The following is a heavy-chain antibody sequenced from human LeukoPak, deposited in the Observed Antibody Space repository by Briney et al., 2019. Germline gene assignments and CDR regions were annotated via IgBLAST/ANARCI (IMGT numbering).Heavy chain of an antibody. D-gene: IGHD3-10*01. J-gene: IGHJ4*02. Sequence: SVKVPCKASGGTFSSYAISWVRQAPGQGLEWMGRIIPILGIANYAQKFQGRVTITADKSTSTAYMELSSLRSEDTAVYYCAKDREYASGSFPIDSWGQGTQVIVSS. V-gene: IGHV1-69*04. CDR3: AKDREYASGSFPIDS. CDR2: IIPILGIA. CDR1: GGTFSSYA.